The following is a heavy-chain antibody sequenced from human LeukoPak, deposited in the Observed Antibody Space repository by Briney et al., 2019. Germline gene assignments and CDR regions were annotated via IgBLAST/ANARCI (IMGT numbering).Heavy chain of an antibody. CDR3: ARGPYSTYDY. D-gene: IGHD6-13*01. CDR1: GGSFSGYY. V-gene: IGHV4-34*01. J-gene: IGHJ4*02. CDR2: INHSGST. Sequence: PSETLSLTCAVYGGSFSGYYWSWIRQPPGKGLEWIGEINHSGSTYYNPSLKSRVTISVDTSKNQFSLKLSSVTAADTAVYYCARGPYSTYDYWGQGTLVTVSS.